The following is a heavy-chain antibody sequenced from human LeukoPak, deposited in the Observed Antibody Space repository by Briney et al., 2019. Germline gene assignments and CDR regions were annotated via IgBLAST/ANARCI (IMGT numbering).Heavy chain of an antibody. D-gene: IGHD3-22*01. CDR3: ARTGRTYYYDSSGYYYQYNWFDP. CDR1: GYSISSGYY. CDR2: IYHSGST. Sequence: PSETLSLTCTVSGYSISSGYYWGWIRQPPGKGLEWIGSIYHSGSTYYNPSLKSRVTISVDTSKNQFSLKLSSVTAAGTAVYYCARTGRTYYYDSSGYYYQYNWFDPWGQGTLVTVSS. J-gene: IGHJ5*02. V-gene: IGHV4-38-2*02.